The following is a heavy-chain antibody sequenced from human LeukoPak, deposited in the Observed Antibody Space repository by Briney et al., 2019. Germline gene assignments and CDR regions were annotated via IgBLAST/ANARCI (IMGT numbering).Heavy chain of an antibody. D-gene: IGHD3-9*01. J-gene: IGHJ3*02. CDR3: ARAGAHYDMLTGYCLPPGTPFDI. CDR1: GYTFTSYG. Sequence: ASVKVSCKASGYTFTSYGISWVRQAPGQGLAWMGWSSAYDGNTNYAQKLQGRVTMTTDTSTSTGYMELRSLRSDDTTVYYCARAGAHYDMLTGYCLPPGTPFDIWGQGTMVTVSS. CDR2: SSAYDGNT. V-gene: IGHV1-18*01.